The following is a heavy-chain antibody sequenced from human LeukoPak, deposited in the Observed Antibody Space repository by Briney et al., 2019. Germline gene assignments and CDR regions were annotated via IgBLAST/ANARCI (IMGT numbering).Heavy chain of an antibody. CDR3: TRGVAMAI. J-gene: IGHJ4*02. CDR2: ISGSGDTI. Sequence: KPGGSLRLSCAASGIGFSDYYMSWIRQAPGKGLEWIAYISGSGDTIKYADFVEGRFAISRDNAKRSVYLEMNSLTDEDTAVYFCTRGVAMAIWSQGTLVTVSS. V-gene: IGHV3-11*04. CDR1: GIGFSDYY. D-gene: IGHD2-15*01.